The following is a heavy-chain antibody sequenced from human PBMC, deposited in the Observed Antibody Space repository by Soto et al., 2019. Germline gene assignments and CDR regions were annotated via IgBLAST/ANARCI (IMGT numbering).Heavy chain of an antibody. Sequence: HSQTLSLTCAICGDSVSNNGATWNWIRQSPSRGLEWLGRAYYRSRWHYDYATSVRSRITINPDTSKNQFSLQLSSVTPEDTAVYYCARDPPDFNSGFDSWGQGSLVTSPQ. V-gene: IGHV6-1*01. CDR2: AYYRSRWHY. CDR1: GDSVSNNGAT. J-gene: IGHJ4*02. CDR3: ARDPPDFNSGFDS. D-gene: IGHD1-26*01.